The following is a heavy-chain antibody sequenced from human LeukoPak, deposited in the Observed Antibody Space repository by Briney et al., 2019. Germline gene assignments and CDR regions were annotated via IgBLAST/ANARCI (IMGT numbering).Heavy chain of an antibody. V-gene: IGHV3-30*02. CDR1: GFIVSNYG. CDR3: AKGGSSSWYQSYYYYYMDV. D-gene: IGHD6-13*01. Sequence: GGSLRLSCAASGFIVSNYGMHWVRQAPGKGLEWLAVINYDGSNKYYADSVKGRFIVSRDNSKNTLYLQMNSLRAEDTAVYYCAKGGSSSWYQSYYYYYMDVWGKGTTVTVSS. J-gene: IGHJ6*03. CDR2: INYDGSNK.